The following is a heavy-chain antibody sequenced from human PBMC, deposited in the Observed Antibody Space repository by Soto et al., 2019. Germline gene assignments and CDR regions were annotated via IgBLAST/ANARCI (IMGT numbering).Heavy chain of an antibody. Sequence: SETLSLTCAVYGGSFSGYYWSWIRQPPGKGLEWIGEINHSGSTNYNPSLKSRVTISVDTSKNQFSLKLSSVTAADTAVYYCASMPMYYDFWSGYYNVDYYYYMDVWGKGTTVTVSS. V-gene: IGHV4-34*01. CDR1: GGSFSGYY. J-gene: IGHJ6*03. D-gene: IGHD3-3*01. CDR3: ASMPMYYDFWSGYYNVDYYYYMDV. CDR2: INHSGST.